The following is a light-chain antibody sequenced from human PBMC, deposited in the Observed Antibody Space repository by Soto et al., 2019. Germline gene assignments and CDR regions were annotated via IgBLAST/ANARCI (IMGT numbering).Light chain of an antibody. J-gene: IGLJ1*01. Sequence: ALTQPASVSGSPGQSIAISCTGTSSDVGGYNYVSWYQQHPGKAPKLMIHEVSNRPSGVSDRFSGSKSGNTASLTISGLQADDEADYYCSSHTSYSTRVFGTGTKVTVL. CDR3: SSHTSYSTRV. CDR2: EVS. V-gene: IGLV2-14*01. CDR1: SSDVGGYNY.